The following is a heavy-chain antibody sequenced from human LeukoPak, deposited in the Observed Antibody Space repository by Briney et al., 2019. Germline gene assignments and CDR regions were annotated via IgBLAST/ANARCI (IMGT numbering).Heavy chain of an antibody. Sequence: GGSLRFSCAASGFTFSSYAMSWVRQAPGKGLEWVSAISGSGGSTYYADSVKGRFTISRDNSKNTLYLQMNSLRAEDTAVYYCAKDLRSLAAAGGGFDYWGQGTLVTVSS. V-gene: IGHV3-23*01. J-gene: IGHJ4*02. CDR2: ISGSGGST. CDR1: GFTFSSYA. CDR3: AKDLRSLAAAGGGFDY. D-gene: IGHD6-13*01.